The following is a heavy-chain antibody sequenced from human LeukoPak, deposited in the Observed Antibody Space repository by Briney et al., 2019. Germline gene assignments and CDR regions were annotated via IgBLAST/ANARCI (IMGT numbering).Heavy chain of an antibody. CDR3: ARDMWYYDSSGLGS. Sequence: GSLRLSCAASGFTFSSYGMHWVRQAPGKGLEWVAVISYDGSNKYYADSVKGRFTISRDNAKNSLYLQMNSLRAEDTAVYYCARDMWYYDSSGLGSWGQGTLVTVSS. V-gene: IGHV3-30*03. J-gene: IGHJ4*02. CDR1: GFTFSSYG. D-gene: IGHD3-22*01. CDR2: ISYDGSNK.